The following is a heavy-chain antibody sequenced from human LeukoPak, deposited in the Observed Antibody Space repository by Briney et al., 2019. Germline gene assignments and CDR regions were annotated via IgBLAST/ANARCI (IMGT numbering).Heavy chain of an antibody. CDR2: IYYSGST. CDR1: GGSISSYY. J-gene: IGHJ3*02. V-gene: IGHV4-59*12. Sequence: PSETLSLTCTVSGGSISSYYWSWIRQPPGKGLEWIGYIYYSGSTNYNPSLKSRVTISVDTSKNQFSLKLSSVTAADTAVYYCAGTLAYYDFWSGPGADAFDIWGQGTMVTVSS. CDR3: AGTLAYYDFWSGPGADAFDI. D-gene: IGHD3-3*01.